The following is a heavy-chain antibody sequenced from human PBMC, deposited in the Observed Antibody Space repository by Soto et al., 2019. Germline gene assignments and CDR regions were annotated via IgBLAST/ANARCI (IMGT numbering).Heavy chain of an antibody. D-gene: IGHD5-18*01. CDR1: GFTFSSYA. CDR3: AREVGRRGYSYGPYYYYYGMDV. CDR2: ISYDGSNK. Sequence: GGSLRLSCAASGFTFSSYAMHWVRQAPGKGLEWVAVISYDGSNKYYADSVKGRFTISRDNSKNTLYLQMNSLRAEDTAVYYCAREVGRRGYSYGPYYYYYGMDVWGQGTTVTVS. V-gene: IGHV3-30-3*01. J-gene: IGHJ6*02.